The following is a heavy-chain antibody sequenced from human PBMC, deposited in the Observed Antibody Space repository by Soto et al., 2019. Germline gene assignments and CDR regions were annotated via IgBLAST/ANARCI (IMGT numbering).Heavy chain of an antibody. Sequence: QVPLVQSGAEVKKPGASVKVSCKASGYTFNNYGITWVRQAPGQGLEWMGWISAYNGNTNYAQNLQGRVTMTTDTSTSTPYMDLSSLRSDDTAVYYCARAEYCSGGTCHNDYWGQGTLVTVSS. CDR1: GYTFNNYG. CDR2: ISAYNGNT. D-gene: IGHD2-15*01. V-gene: IGHV1-18*04. CDR3: ARAEYCSGGTCHNDY. J-gene: IGHJ4*02.